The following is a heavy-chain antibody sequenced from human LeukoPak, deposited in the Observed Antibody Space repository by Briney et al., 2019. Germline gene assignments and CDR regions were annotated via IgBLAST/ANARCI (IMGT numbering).Heavy chain of an antibody. J-gene: IGHJ4*02. CDR3: ARGGGFGKAGFDH. Sequence: PSETLSLTCTVSGGPLRSYYWSWIRQSPGKGLEWLGYIFDSGTNYNPSVKSRVIISGDTSRNQASLILTSVTAADTAVFFCARGGGFGKAGFDHWGQGILVTVS. CDR1: GGPLRSYY. V-gene: IGHV4-59*01. D-gene: IGHD3-10*01. CDR2: IFDSGT.